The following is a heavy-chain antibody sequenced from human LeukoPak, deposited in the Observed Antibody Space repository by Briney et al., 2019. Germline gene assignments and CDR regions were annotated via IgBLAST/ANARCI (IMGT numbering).Heavy chain of an antibody. CDR1: GGSISSSGYY. Sequence: SETLSLTCTVSGGSISSSGYYWGWIRQPPGKGLEWIGSIYYSGSTYYNPSLKSRITISVDTSKNQFSLKLSSVRTADTAVYYCARYLTGLYDYWGQGTLVTVSS. V-gene: IGHV4-39*01. CDR2: IYYSGST. CDR3: ARYLTGLYDY. J-gene: IGHJ4*02. D-gene: IGHD7-27*01.